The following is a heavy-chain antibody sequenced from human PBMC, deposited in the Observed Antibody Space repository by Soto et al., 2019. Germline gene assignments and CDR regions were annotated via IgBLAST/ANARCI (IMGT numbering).Heavy chain of an antibody. CDR3: ARDPYSATTVTIFDY. V-gene: IGHV3-48*01. J-gene: IGHJ4*02. CDR2: ISNTGSSI. D-gene: IGHD4-17*01. CDR1: GFTFSGHA. Sequence: EVQLVESGGGLVQPGGSLRLSCAASGFTFSGHAMNWVRQAPGKGLEWISHISNTGSSIYYADSVKGRFTISRDNAKNSLYLLMNSLRAEDTAVYYCARDPYSATTVTIFDYWGQGALVTVSS.